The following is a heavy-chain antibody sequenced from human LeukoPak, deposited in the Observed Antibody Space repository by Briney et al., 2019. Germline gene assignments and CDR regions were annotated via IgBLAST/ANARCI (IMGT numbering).Heavy chain of an antibody. CDR3: ARAARGAFDI. CDR2: INPNSGGT. Sequence: GESLKISCKGSGYSFTSYYMHWVRQAPGQGLEWMGWINPNSGGTNYAQKFQGRVTMTRDTSISTAYMELSRLRSDDTAVYYCARAARGAFDIWGQGTMVTVSS. D-gene: IGHD3-10*01. J-gene: IGHJ3*02. CDR1: GYSFTSYY. V-gene: IGHV1-2*02.